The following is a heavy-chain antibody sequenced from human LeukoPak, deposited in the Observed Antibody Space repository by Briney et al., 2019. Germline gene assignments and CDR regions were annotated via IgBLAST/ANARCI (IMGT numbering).Heavy chain of an antibody. Sequence: ASVKVSCRASGYTFTSYDINWVRQATGQGLEWMGWMNPNSGNTGYAQKFQGRVTMTRNTSISTAYMELSSLRSEDTAVYYCARGVGSGAWFGEFQFGVTYEYWGQGTLVTVSS. J-gene: IGHJ4*02. CDR3: ARGVGSGAWFGEFQFGVTYEY. V-gene: IGHV1-8*01. CDR2: MNPNSGNT. D-gene: IGHD3-10*01. CDR1: GYTFTSYD.